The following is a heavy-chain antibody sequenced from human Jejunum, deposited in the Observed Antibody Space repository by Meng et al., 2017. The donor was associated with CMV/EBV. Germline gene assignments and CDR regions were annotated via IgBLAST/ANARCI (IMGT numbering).Heavy chain of an antibody. D-gene: IGHD1-26*01. Sequence: LRLSCAASGFTFSSSWMHWVRRVPGKGLVWVSRLTSDGRTTYADSVKGRFTISRDDATSTLYLQMNSLRAEDTAVYYCARDGSYNFDYWGQGTLVTVSS. CDR3: ARDGSYNFDY. CDR1: GFTFSSSW. CDR2: LTSDGRTT. J-gene: IGHJ4*02. V-gene: IGHV3-74*03.